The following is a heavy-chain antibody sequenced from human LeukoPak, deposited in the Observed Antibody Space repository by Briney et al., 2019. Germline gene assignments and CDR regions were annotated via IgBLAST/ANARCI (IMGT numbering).Heavy chain of an antibody. CDR3: VRGPHIAATSY. V-gene: IGHV3-7*03. Sequence: GGSLRLSCVASGFSFNNYRMTWVRQAPGKGLEWVANIKQDGSEKQYVDSVKGRFAISRDNAKKSLYLQINTLRAEDTAVYHCVRGPHIAATSYWGQGTLVTVPS. CDR2: IKQDGSEK. D-gene: IGHD6-25*01. J-gene: IGHJ4*02. CDR1: GFSFNNYR.